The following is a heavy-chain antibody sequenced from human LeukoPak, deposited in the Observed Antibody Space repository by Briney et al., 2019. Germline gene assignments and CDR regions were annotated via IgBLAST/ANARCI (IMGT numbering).Heavy chain of an antibody. CDR3: TRAAYCGGDCYLGDY. CDR2: IRSKAYGGTT. J-gene: IGHJ4*02. D-gene: IGHD2-21*02. Sequence: GGSRGLSCTASGFTFGDYAMSWFRQAPGKGLEWVGFIRSKAYGGTTEYAASVKGRFTISRDDSKSIAYLQMNSLKTEDTAVYYCTRAAYCGGDCYLGDYWGQGTLVTVSS. CDR1: GFTFGDYA. V-gene: IGHV3-49*03.